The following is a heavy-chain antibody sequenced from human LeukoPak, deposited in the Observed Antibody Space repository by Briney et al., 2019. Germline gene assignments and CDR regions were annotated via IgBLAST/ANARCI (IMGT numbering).Heavy chain of an antibody. V-gene: IGHV3-7*05. CDR3: ARDSSGWLDY. Sequence: PGRSLRLSCAASGFTFSTYWMAWVRQAPGKGLEWVANIKQDGSQKNYVDSVKGRFTISRDSAKNSLYLQMNSLRAEDTAVYYCARDSSGWLDYWGQGTLVTVSS. CDR2: IKQDGSQK. D-gene: IGHD6-19*01. J-gene: IGHJ4*02. CDR1: GFTFSTYW.